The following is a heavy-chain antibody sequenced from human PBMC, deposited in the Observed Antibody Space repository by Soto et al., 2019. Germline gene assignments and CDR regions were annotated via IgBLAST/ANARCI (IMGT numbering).Heavy chain of an antibody. J-gene: IGHJ4*02. CDR3: ARAFYWGFAFDH. CDR1: GFTVSNNY. CDR2: IYSSGGT. D-gene: IGHD7-27*01. V-gene: IGHV3-53*02. Sequence: VPLVETGGGLIQPGGSLRLSCAASGFTVSNNYMTWVRQAPGKGLEWVSVIYSSGGTYYAGSVKGRFTISRDNSKNTLFLQMNNLRGEDTAVYYCARAFYWGFAFDHWGQGTLVTVSS.